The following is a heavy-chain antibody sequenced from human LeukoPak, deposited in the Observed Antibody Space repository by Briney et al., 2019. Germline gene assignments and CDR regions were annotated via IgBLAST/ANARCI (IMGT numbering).Heavy chain of an antibody. V-gene: IGHV4-31*03. CDR1: GGSISSGGYY. CDR3: ARTVLNYYDSSGYWFDY. Sequence: NASETLSLTCTVSGGSISSGGYYWSWIRQHPGKGPEWIGYIYYSGSTYYNPSLKSRVTISVDTSKNQFSLKLSSVTAADTAVYYCARTVLNYYDSSGYWFDYWGQGTLVTVSS. D-gene: IGHD3-22*01. J-gene: IGHJ4*02. CDR2: IYYSGST.